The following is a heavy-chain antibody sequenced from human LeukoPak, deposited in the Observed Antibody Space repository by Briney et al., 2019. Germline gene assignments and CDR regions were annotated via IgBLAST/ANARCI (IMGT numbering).Heavy chain of an antibody. Sequence: SETLSLTCTVSGGSISSYYWSWIRQPPGKGLEWIGYIYYSGSTNYNPSLKSRVTISVDTSKNQFSLKLSSVTAADTAVYYCARGWPDDFWSGYYGNWFDPWGQGTLVTVSS. CDR2: IYYSGST. CDR1: GGSISSYY. CDR3: ARGWPDDFWSGYYGNWFDP. V-gene: IGHV4-59*01. J-gene: IGHJ5*02. D-gene: IGHD3-3*01.